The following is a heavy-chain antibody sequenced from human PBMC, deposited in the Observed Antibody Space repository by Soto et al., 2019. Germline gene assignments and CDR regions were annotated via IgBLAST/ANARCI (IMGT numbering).Heavy chain of an antibody. Sequence: SECLSLTCTVSGGSIIITSSYWGWVRQPPGKGLEWLGTIFYSGTTYYNPSFKSRVTKSVDTSKNQFSLKLSSVTAADTAVYYCAMYSRGYDYYFEYWGQGTLVTVSS. D-gene: IGHD5-12*01. CDR2: IFYSGTT. J-gene: IGHJ4*02. CDR1: GGSIIITSSY. CDR3: AMYSRGYDYYFEY. V-gene: IGHV4-39*01.